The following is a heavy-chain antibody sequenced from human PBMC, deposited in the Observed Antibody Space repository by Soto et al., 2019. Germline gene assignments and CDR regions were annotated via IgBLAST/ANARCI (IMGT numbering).Heavy chain of an antibody. CDR3: ARRYSSAFDI. V-gene: IGHV4-59*08. CDR2: TYYSGST. CDR1: GVSISSYY. J-gene: IGHJ3*02. Sequence: SETLSLTCTVSGVSISSYYWSWIRQPPGKGLEWIGYTYYSGSTNYNPSLKSRVTISVDTSKNQFSLKLSSVTAADTAVYYCARRYSSAFDIWGQGTMVTVSS. D-gene: IGHD6-13*01.